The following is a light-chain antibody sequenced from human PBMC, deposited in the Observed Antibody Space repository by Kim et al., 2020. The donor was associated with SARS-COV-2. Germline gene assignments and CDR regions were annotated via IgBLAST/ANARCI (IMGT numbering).Light chain of an antibody. CDR2: AAS. J-gene: IGKJ4*01. V-gene: IGKV3-20*01. CDR1: QSVGSSD. Sequence: EIVLTQSPATLSLSPGERATLSCRASQSVGSSDIGWYQQKTGQAPRLLIYAASSRPTGIPDRFSGSGSGADFTLTISRLEPEDFAVYNCQHYGRSLTFGGGTKVDIK. CDR3: QHYGRSLT.